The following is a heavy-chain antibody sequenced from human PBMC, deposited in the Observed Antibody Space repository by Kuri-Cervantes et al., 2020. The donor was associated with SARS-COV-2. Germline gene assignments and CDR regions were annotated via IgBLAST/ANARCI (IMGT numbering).Heavy chain of an antibody. CDR3: AREEMDV. V-gene: IGHV3-7*04. CDR2: INQVGSET. Sequence: GGSLRLSCAGSGFTFSNSYMNWVRQAPGKGLEWVANINQVGSETHYVDSVEGRFTISRDNAKNSLHLQLNSLRAEDTGIYYCAREEMDVWGQGTTVTVSS. J-gene: IGHJ6*02. CDR1: GFTFSNSY.